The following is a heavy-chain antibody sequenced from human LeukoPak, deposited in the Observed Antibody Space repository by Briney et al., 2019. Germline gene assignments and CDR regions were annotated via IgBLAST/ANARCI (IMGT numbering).Heavy chain of an antibody. CDR2: ISSSGST. V-gene: IGHV4-59*08. Sequence: SETLSLTCTLSGGSINAYWWSWIRQPPGKGLEWIGYISSSGSTNYNPSLKSRVTISLATSKTHFSLNLNSVTAADTAVYYCAGLHFAASEEFDPWGQGILATVSS. CDR1: GGSINAYW. D-gene: IGHD6-13*01. J-gene: IGHJ5*02. CDR3: AGLHFAASEEFDP.